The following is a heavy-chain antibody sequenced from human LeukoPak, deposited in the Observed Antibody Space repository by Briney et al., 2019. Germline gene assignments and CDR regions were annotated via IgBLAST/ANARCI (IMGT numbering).Heavy chain of an antibody. CDR2: INPSGGST. CDR3: ARVRFMGYDSSGYYPY. Sequence: ASVKVSCKASGYTFTSYAISWVRQAPGQGLEWMGIINPSGGSTSYAQKFQGRVTMTRDMSTSTVYMELSSLRSEDTAVYYCARVRFMGYDSSGYYPYWGQGTLVTVSS. V-gene: IGHV1-46*01. D-gene: IGHD3-22*01. J-gene: IGHJ4*02. CDR1: GYTFTSYA.